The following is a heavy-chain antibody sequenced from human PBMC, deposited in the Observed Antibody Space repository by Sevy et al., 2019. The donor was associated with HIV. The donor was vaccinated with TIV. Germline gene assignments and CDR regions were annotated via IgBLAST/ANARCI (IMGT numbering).Heavy chain of an antibody. CDR3: ARQVWFRELPGDYYYYYGMDV. D-gene: IGHD3-10*01. J-gene: IGHJ6*02. V-gene: IGHV5-51*01. CDR1: GDSFTSYW. CDR2: IYPGDSDT. Sequence: GESLKISCKGSGDSFTSYWIGWVRQVPGKGLEWMGIIYPGDSDTRYSPSFQGQVTISADKSISTAYLQWSSLKASDTAMYYCARQVWFRELPGDYYYYYGMDVWGQGTTVTVSS.